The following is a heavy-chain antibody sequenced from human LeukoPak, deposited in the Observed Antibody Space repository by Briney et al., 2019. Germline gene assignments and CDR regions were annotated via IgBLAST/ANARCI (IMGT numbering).Heavy chain of an antibody. CDR2: INSDGSST. CDR3: ARDVKEWLRCGGDCYSVGYFDY. V-gene: IGHV3-74*01. J-gene: IGHJ4*02. Sequence: PGGSLRLSCAASGFTFSSYWMHWVRQAPGKGLVWVSRINSDGSSTSYADSVKGRFTISRDNAKNTLYLQMNSLRAEDTAVYYCARDVKEWLRCGGDCYSVGYFDYWGQGTLVTVSS. CDR1: GFTFSSYW. D-gene: IGHD2-21*02.